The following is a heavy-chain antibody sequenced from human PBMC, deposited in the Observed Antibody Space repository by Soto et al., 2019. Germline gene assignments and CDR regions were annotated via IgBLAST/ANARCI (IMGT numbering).Heavy chain of an antibody. D-gene: IGHD6-19*01. CDR2: INPSSGAT. CDR1: GYTFTDYY. CDR3: TRASAVAGGSSNSLPNDY. J-gene: IGHJ4*02. Sequence: GASVKVSCKASGYTFTDYYMHWVRQAPGQGLEWMGWINPSSGATSYAQNFQGRVTMTRDTSISTCYMELSRLSSDDTAIYYCTRASAVAGGSSNSLPNDYWGQGTLVTVPQ. V-gene: IGHV1-2*02.